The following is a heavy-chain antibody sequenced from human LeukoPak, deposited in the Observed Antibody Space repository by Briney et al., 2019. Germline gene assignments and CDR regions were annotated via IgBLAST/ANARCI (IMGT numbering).Heavy chain of an antibody. V-gene: IGHV3-43*01. Sequence: GGSLRLSCTASGFTFDRFTIHWVRQTPGKGLEWVSLINRRGHTFYADSVKGRFTISRDNSRNSVFLQMNSLRPEDTALYHCAKEVDCPSDCLFFHSWGQGTLVTVSS. D-gene: IGHD2-21*02. CDR1: GFTFDRFT. J-gene: IGHJ4*02. CDR3: AKEVDCPSDCLFFHS. CDR2: INRRGHT.